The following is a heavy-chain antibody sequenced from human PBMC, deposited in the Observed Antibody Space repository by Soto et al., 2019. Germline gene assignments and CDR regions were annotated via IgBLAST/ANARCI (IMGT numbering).Heavy chain of an antibody. Sequence: QVQLQESGPGLVKPSQTLSLTCTVSGGSISSVGYYWNWIRQHPGKDLEWVGYISYSGITHHNPSLKIRLFISVDTSKNQFSLKLSSVTAADTAVYYCAREVGDLGTRFDLWGQGTLVTVSS. CDR1: GGSISSVGYY. V-gene: IGHV4-31*03. D-gene: IGHD1-26*01. J-gene: IGHJ5*02. CDR3: AREVGDLGTRFDL. CDR2: ISYSGIT.